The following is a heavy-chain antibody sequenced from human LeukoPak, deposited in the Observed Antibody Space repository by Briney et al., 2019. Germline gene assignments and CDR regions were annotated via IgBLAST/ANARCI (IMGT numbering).Heavy chain of an antibody. J-gene: IGHJ5*02. V-gene: IGHV4-4*07. Sequence: SETLSLTCTVSGCSISSYYWSWIRQPAGKGLEWIWRIYTSGSTNYNPSLQSRVTISGDTSNTQFSLKRRSVTAADTAVYYCARDFLAARPIWFDPWGQGTLVTVSS. D-gene: IGHD6-6*01. CDR1: GCSISSYY. CDR2: IYTSGST. CDR3: ARDFLAARPIWFDP.